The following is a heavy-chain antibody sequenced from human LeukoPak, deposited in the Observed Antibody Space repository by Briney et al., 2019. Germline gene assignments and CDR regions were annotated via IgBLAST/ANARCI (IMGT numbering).Heavy chain of an antibody. CDR2: VYYIGTT. CDR1: GGSVSSPDSY. V-gene: IGHV4-61*08. CDR3: AKNTSSSPWFDP. J-gene: IGHJ5*02. D-gene: IGHD6-6*01. Sequence: PSETLSFTCIVSGGSVSSPDSYWSWIRQPPGKGLEWIGNVYYIGTTSYNSSLKSRVTISVDTSKNQFSLEVTSVTAADTAVYYCAKNTSSSPWFDPWGQGTLVTVSS.